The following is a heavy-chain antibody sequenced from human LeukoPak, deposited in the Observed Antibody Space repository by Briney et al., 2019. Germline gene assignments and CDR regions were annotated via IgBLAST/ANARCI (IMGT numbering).Heavy chain of an antibody. CDR2: IYYSGST. CDR3: ARGQYYDFWSGPVYYMDV. D-gene: IGHD3-3*01. V-gene: IGHV4-59*01. CDR1: GGSFSGYY. Sequence: SETLSLTCAVYGGSFSGYYWSWIRRPPGKGLEWIGYIYYSGSTNYNPSLKSRVTISVDTSKNQFSLKLSSVTAADTAVYYCARGQYYDFWSGPVYYMDVWGKGTTVTVSS. J-gene: IGHJ6*03.